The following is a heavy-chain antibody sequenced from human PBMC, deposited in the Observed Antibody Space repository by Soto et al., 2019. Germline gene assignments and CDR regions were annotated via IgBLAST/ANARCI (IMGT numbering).Heavy chain of an antibody. D-gene: IGHD6-19*01. Sequence: GGSLRLSCAASGFTFSSYSMNWFRQAPGKGLEWVSYISSSSSTIYYADSVKGRFTISRDNSKNTLYLQMNSLRAEDTAVYYCAKGEAVAGHWFDPRGQRNLVPVSS. CDR1: GFTFSSYS. CDR3: AKGEAVAGHWFDP. CDR2: ISSSSSTI. J-gene: IGHJ5*02. V-gene: IGHV3-48*01.